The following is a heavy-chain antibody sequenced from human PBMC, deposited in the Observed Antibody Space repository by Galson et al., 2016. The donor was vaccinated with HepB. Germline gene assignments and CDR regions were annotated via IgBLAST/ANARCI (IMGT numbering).Heavy chain of an antibody. CDR2: ISYDGSNK. V-gene: IGHV3-30*18. CDR3: AKDGRIYCSSASCHDHFHY. Sequence: SLRLSCAASGFTFSSYGMHWVRQAPGKGLEWVAFISYDGSNKKYADSVKGRFTISRDNSKKTLYLQMNSLRAEDTAVYYCAKDGRIYCSSASCHDHFHYWGQGILVTVSS. CDR1: GFTFSSYG. J-gene: IGHJ4*02. D-gene: IGHD2-2*01.